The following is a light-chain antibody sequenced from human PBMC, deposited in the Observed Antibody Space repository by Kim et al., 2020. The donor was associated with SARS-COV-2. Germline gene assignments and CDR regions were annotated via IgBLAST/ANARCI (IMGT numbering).Light chain of an antibody. CDR2: KVS. CDR3: QQYRSSPWT. J-gene: IGKJ1*01. V-gene: IGKV1-5*03. Sequence: ASVGDRVTITCRASQSLTGWLAWFQHKARKAPKVLIYKVSTLDSGVPSRFSGSGSGTEFTLTIDNLQPDDFASYYCQQYRSSPWTFGQGTKVDIK. CDR1: QSLTGW.